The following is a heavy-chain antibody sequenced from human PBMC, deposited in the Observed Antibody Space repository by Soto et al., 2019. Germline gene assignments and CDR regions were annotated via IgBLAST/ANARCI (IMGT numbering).Heavy chain of an antibody. D-gene: IGHD6-19*01. CDR1: GGSISTSTYY. J-gene: IGHJ6*02. V-gene: IGHV4-61*01. CDR3: ARGIEGWYQGRYYYGMDV. Sequence: SETLSLTCTVSGGSISTSTYYWSWIRQPPGKGLEWIGYIYYSGSTNYNPSLKSRVTISVDTSKNQFSLKLSSVTAADTAVYYCARGIEGWYQGRYYYGMDVWGQGTTVTVSS. CDR2: IYYSGST.